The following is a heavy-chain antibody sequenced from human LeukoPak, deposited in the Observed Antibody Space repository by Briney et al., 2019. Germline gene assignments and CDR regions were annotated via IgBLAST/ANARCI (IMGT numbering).Heavy chain of an antibody. CDR2: INPDGSTT. CDR1: GVTFSRYW. D-gene: IGHD5-12*01. CDR3: AKDRGYMVAPGSSLDY. J-gene: IGHJ4*02. Sequence: PGESLRLSCAASGVTFSRYWIHWVRQAPGKGLEWVSRINPDGSTTTYADSVKGRFTISRDNAKNTVYLQMNSLRAEDTAVYYCAKDRGYMVAPGSSLDYWGQGTLVTVSS. V-gene: IGHV3-74*01.